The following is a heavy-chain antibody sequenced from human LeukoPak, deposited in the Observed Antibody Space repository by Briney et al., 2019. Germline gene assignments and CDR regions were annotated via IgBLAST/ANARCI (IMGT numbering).Heavy chain of an antibody. CDR3: ARSFDSSGYYYFDY. Sequence: GTSVKVSCKASGYTFTSYGISWVRQAPGQGLEWMGWISAYNGNTNYAQKLQGRVTMTTDTSTSTAYMELRSLRSDDTAVYYCARSFDSSGYYYFDYWGQGTLVTVSS. CDR1: GYTFTSYG. J-gene: IGHJ4*02. V-gene: IGHV1-18*01. CDR2: ISAYNGNT. D-gene: IGHD3-22*01.